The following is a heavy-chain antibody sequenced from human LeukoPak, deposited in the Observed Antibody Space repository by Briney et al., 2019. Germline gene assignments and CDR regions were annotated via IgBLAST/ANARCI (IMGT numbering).Heavy chain of an antibody. V-gene: IGHV4-39*01. D-gene: IGHD6-13*01. CDR3: ARLLSYSSSWY. CDR2: IAYSGST. CDR1: GGSITGSSYY. J-gene: IGHJ4*02. Sequence: SETLSLTCTVSGGSITGSSYYWGWIRQPPGKGLESIGSIAYSGSTYYNPTLKSRVTISVDTSKNQFSLKLSSVTAADMAVYYCARLLSYSSSWYWGQGTLVTVSS.